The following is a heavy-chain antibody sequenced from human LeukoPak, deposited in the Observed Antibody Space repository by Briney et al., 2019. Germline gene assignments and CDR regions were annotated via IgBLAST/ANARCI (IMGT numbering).Heavy chain of an antibody. CDR3: LGWAQTFDY. Sequence: PSETLSLTCTVSGGSISSSSYYWGWIRQPPGKGLEWIGSIYYSGSTYYNPSLKSRVTISVDTSKNQFSLKLSSVTAADTAVYYCLGWAQTFDYWGQGTLVTVSS. D-gene: IGHD1-26*01. CDR1: GGSISSSSYY. V-gene: IGHV4-39*01. CDR2: IYYSGST. J-gene: IGHJ4*02.